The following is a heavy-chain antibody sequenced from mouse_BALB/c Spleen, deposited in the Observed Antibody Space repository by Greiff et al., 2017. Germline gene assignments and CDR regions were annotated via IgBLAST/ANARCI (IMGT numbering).Heavy chain of an antibody. V-gene: IGHV14-3*02. Sequence: VQLQQPGAELVKPGASVKLSCTASGFNIKDTYMHWVKQRPEQGLEWIGRIDPANGNTKYDPKFQGKATITADTSSNTAYLQLSSLTSEDTAVYYCARAEGGSSPFTYWGQGTLVTVSA. D-gene: IGHD1-1*01. CDR2: IDPANGNT. CDR1: GFNIKDTY. CDR3: ARAEGGSSPFTY. J-gene: IGHJ3*01.